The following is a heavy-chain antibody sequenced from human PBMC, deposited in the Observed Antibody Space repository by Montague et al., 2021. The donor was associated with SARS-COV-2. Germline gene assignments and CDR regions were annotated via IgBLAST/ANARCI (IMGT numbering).Heavy chain of an antibody. Sequence: SETLSLTCAVYGGSFSGYYWSWIRQPPGKGLGWIGEINHSGSTNYNPSLKIRVTTSMDTSKNQFSLKLTSAIAADTAVYYCARLRGGTPGEHWGQGALVTVSS. CDR2: INHSGST. J-gene: IGHJ4*02. CDR3: ARLRGGTPGEH. D-gene: IGHD2-21*01. V-gene: IGHV4-34*01. CDR1: GGSFSGYY.